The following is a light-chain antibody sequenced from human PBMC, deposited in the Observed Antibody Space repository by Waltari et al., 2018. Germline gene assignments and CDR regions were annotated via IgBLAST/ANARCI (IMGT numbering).Light chain of an antibody. CDR2: EFG. CDR3: SSYSRSDVVI. J-gene: IGLJ2*01. CDR1: STDVGGYNY. V-gene: IGLV2-8*01. Sequence: QSALTQPPSASGSLGQSVTISCTGTSTDVGGYNYVSWYQQHPGKAPNLIIYEFGQRPSGVPDRFSGSKSGDTASLTVSGLRAEDEALYYCSSYSRSDVVIFGGGTKLTVL.